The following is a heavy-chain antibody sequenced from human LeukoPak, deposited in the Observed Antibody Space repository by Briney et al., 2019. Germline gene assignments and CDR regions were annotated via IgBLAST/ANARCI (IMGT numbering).Heavy chain of an antibody. V-gene: IGHV4-39*01. CDR3: ASYMVRGPYHFDY. CDR1: GGSISSSSYY. Sequence: PSQTLSLTCTVSGGSISSSSYYWGWIRQPPGKGLEWIGSIYYSGSTYYNPSLKSRVTISVDTSKNQFSLKLSSVTAADTAVYYCASYMVRGPYHFDYWGQGTLVSVSS. D-gene: IGHD3-10*01. J-gene: IGHJ4*02. CDR2: IYYSGST.